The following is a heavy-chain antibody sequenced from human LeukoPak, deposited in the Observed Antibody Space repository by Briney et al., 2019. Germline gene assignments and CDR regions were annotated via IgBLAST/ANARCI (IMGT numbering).Heavy chain of an antibody. V-gene: IGHV3-49*04. CDR2: IKKTADGLTT. D-gene: IGHD5-18*01. CDR1: GFTFRDYA. Sequence: GGSLRLSCTFSGFTFRDYALTWVRQTPGKGLEWVGFIKKTADGLTTEYAASAKGRFSISGDDSKNIVYLQMNSLTAEDSGFYYCTRSYVNRQDTARVSVRYYYYYYMDVWDTGTTVAVSS. CDR3: TRSYVNRQDTARVSVRYYYYYYMDV. J-gene: IGHJ6*03.